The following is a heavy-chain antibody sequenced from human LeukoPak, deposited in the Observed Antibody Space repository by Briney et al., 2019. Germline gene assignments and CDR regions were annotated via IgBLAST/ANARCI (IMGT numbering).Heavy chain of an antibody. CDR1: GGSISSYY. D-gene: IGHD5-24*01. CDR2: IYYSGST. V-gene: IGHV4-59*12. J-gene: IGHJ4*02. CDR3: ARALRQRWLQLGAYDY. Sequence: PSETLSLTCTVSGGSISSYYWSWIRQPPGKGLEWIGYIYYSGSTNYNPSLKSRVTISVDTSKNQFSLKLSSVTAADTAVYYCARALRQRWLQLGAYDYWGQGTLVTVSS.